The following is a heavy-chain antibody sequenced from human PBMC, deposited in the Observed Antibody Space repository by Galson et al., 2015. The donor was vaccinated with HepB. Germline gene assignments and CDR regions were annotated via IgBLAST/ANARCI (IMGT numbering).Heavy chain of an antibody. CDR1: GLMFSDND. CDR3: ARRRYYDTSGYYSYGFDI. Sequence: SLRLSCEAYGLMFSDNDMDWVRQAPGNGLERVGRTATSAKSYYTEYVASVKGRFTISRDDSKKSVYLQMNSLKMEYTAVYYCARRRYYDTSGYYSYGFDIWGQGTMVTVSS. D-gene: IGHD3-22*01. J-gene: IGHJ3*02. CDR2: TATSAKSYYT. V-gene: IGHV3-72*01.